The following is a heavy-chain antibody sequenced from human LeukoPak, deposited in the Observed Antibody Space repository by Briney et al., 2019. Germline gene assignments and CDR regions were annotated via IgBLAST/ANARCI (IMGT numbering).Heavy chain of an antibody. J-gene: IGHJ6*03. CDR3: ARHKGGGVTMVRGVIGPSRHYYYYMDV. V-gene: IGHV4-39*01. CDR1: GGSISSSSYY. Sequence: SSETLSLTCTVSGGSISSSSYYWGWIRQPPGKGLEWIGEINHSGSTNYNPSLKSRVTISVDTSKNQFSLKLSSVTAADTAVYYCARHKGGGVTMVRGVIGPSRHYYYYMDVWGKGTTVTISS. D-gene: IGHD3-10*01. CDR2: INHSGST.